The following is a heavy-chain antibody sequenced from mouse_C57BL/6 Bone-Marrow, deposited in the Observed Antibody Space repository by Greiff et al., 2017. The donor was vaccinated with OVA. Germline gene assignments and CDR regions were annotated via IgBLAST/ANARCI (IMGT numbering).Heavy chain of an antibody. CDR3: TTIFYYDYDVGVQDY. D-gene: IGHD2-4*01. Sequence: EVQLQQSGAELVRPGASVKLSCTASGFNIKDDYMHWVKQRPEQGLEWIGWIDPENGDTEYASKFQGKATITADTSSNTAYLQLSSLTSEDTAVYYCTTIFYYDYDVGVQDYWGQGTSVTVSS. CDR1: GFNIKDDY. CDR2: IDPENGDT. V-gene: IGHV14-4*01. J-gene: IGHJ4*01.